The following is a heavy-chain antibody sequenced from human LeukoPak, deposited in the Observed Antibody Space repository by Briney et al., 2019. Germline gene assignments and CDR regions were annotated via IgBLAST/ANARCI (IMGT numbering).Heavy chain of an antibody. CDR2: INHSGST. CDR1: GGSFSGYY. D-gene: IGHD3-22*01. J-gene: IGHJ4*02. Sequence: SETLSLTCAVYGGSFSGYYWSWIRQPPGKGLEWIGEINHSGSTNYNPSLKSRVTISVDTSKNQFSLKLSSVTAADTAVYYCARGGITMIVPFDYWGQGTLVTVSS. CDR3: ARGGITMIVPFDY. V-gene: IGHV4-34*01.